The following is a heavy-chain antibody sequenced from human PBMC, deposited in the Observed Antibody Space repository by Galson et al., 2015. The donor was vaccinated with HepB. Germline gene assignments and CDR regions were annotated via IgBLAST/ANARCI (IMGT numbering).Heavy chain of an antibody. CDR2: ISYDGSNK. D-gene: IGHD3-9*01. CDR1: GFTFSSYA. Sequence: SLRLSCAASGFTFSSYAMHWVRQAPGKGLEWVAVISYDGSNKYYADSVKGRFTISRDNSKNTLYLQMNSLRAEDTAVYYCARDVGDFDWLFQYRYYFDYWGQGTLVTVSS. CDR3: ARDVGDFDWLFQYRYYFDY. V-gene: IGHV3-30-3*01. J-gene: IGHJ4*02.